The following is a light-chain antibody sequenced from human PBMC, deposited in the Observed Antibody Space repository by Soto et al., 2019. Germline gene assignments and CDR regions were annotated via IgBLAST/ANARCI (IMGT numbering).Light chain of an antibody. CDR1: QSVSGW. CDR2: DAS. Sequence: DIQMTPSPSTLSASVGDTVTVTCRASQSVSGWLAWYQQKPGKAPKLLIYDASSLESGVPSRFSGSGSGTEFTLTISSLQPDDFATYYCQQYNSYSWTFGQGTKVDI. CDR3: QQYNSYSWT. V-gene: IGKV1-5*01. J-gene: IGKJ1*01.